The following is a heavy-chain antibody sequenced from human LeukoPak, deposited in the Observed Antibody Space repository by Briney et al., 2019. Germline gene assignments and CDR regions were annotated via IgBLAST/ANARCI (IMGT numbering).Heavy chain of an antibody. Sequence: PSETLSLTCAVCGGSFSGYYWSWIRQPPGKGLEWIGEINHSGSTNYNASLKSRVSISVDRSKNQFSLKLSSVTAADTAVYYCARTVLLWFGDSGFDYWGQGALVTVSS. D-gene: IGHD3-10*01. CDR2: INHSGST. CDR1: GGSFSGYY. J-gene: IGHJ4*02. V-gene: IGHV4-34*01. CDR3: ARTVLLWFGDSGFDY.